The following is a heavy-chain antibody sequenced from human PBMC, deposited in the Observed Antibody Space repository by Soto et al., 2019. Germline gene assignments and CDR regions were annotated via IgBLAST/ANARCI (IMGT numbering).Heavy chain of an antibody. V-gene: IGHV3-30-3*01. D-gene: IGHD3-3*01. CDR3: ARGTTLAIFDYGIDV. CDR1: GFTFTSYA. J-gene: IGHJ6*02. CDR2: ISNDGSNY. Sequence: QVQLVESGGGVVQPGRSLRLSCAASGFTFTSYAMHWVRQAPGKGLEWVAVISNDGSNYYYADSVRGRFTISRDNTKNTLFLQMSSLRGEDSGVYYCARGTTLAIFDYGIDVWGQGTTVTVSS.